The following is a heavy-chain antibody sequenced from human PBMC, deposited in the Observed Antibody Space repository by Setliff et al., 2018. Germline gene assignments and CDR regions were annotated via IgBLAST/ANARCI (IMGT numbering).Heavy chain of an antibody. CDR2: IYHSGSA. CDR3: AREVGTSTSSDVFGV. J-gene: IGHJ3*01. CDR1: GDSISSGDYF. Sequence: SETLSLTCTVAGDSISSGDYFWSWIRQPPGKGLEWIAYIYHSGSAYYNPSLKSRVTMSVDTSKNQFSLHLTSVTAADTAVYYCAREVGTSTSSDVFGVWGQGMMVTV. D-gene: IGHD1-26*01. V-gene: IGHV4-30-4*08.